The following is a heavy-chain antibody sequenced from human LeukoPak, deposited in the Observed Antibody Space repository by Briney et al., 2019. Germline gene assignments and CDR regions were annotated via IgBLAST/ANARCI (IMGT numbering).Heavy chain of an antibody. V-gene: IGHV1-24*01. Sequence: ASVKVSCKVSGYTLTELSMHWVRQAPGKGLEWMGGFDPEDGETIYAQKFQGRVTMTEDTPTDTAYMELSSLRSDDTALYYCARVVIVVVGAAGTYYFESWGQGTLVTVSS. D-gene: IGHD2-2*01. CDR2: FDPEDGET. J-gene: IGHJ4*02. CDR3: ARVVIVVVGAAGTYYFES. CDR1: GYTLTELS.